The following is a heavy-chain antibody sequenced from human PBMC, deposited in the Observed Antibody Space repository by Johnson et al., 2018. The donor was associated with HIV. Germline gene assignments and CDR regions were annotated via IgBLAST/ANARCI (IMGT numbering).Heavy chain of an antibody. Sequence: VQLVESGGGLVQPGGSLRLSCAASGFTVSSNYMSWVRQAPGKGLEWVSVIYSGGSTYYADSVKGRFTISRDNSKNTLYLQMNSLRAEDTAVYYCARDGYSYGDAFDIWGQGTMVTVSS. CDR1: GFTVSSNY. CDR3: ARDGYSYGDAFDI. CDR2: IYSGGST. J-gene: IGHJ3*02. V-gene: IGHV3-66*02. D-gene: IGHD5-18*01.